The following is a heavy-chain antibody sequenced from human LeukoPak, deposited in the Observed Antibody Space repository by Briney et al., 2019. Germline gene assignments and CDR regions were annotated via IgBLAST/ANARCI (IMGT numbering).Heavy chain of an antibody. CDR2: VGSDGINT. V-gene: IGHV3-23*01. CDR1: GFTFSTYG. Sequence: QPGGSLRLSCAASGFTFSTYGMSWVRQAPGKGLEWVSAVGSDGINTAYADSVKGRFTISRDNSKNTLCLQLNSLRAEDTAVYYCAKGLAAGSQYFDYWGQGTLVTVSS. J-gene: IGHJ4*02. D-gene: IGHD6-25*01. CDR3: AKGLAAGSQYFDY.